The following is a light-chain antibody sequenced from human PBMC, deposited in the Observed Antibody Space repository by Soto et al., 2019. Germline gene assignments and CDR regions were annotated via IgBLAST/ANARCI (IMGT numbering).Light chain of an antibody. CDR3: QHYNSHSEA. J-gene: IGKJ1*01. V-gene: IGKV3D-15*01. CDR2: GAS. Sequence: EIVMTQSPATLSVSPEERATLSCRASQSVSSNLAWYQQKPGQAPRLLIYGASTRAASIPASFSGSGSGTEFTLTISSLQPDDFATYYCQHYNSHSEAFGQGTKVDIK. CDR1: QSVSSN.